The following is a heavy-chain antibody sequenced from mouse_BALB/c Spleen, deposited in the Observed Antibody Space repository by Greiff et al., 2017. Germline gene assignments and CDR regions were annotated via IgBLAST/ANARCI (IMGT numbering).Heavy chain of an antibody. CDR2: ISSGSSTI. CDR3: ARSRDGYPYYYAMDY. CDR1: GFTFSSFG. J-gene: IGHJ4*01. V-gene: IGHV5-17*02. D-gene: IGHD2-3*01. Sequence: DVMLVESGGGLVQPGGSRKLSCAASGFTFSSFGMHWVRQAPEKGLEWVAYISSGSSTIYYADTVTGRFTISRDNPKNTLFLQMTSLRSEDTAMYYCARSRDGYPYYYAMDYWGQGTSVTVSS.